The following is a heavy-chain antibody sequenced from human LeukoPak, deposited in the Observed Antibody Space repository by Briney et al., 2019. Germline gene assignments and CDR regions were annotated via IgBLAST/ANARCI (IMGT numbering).Heavy chain of an antibody. D-gene: IGHD5-24*01. CDR3: ASSGDGYNHFDY. J-gene: IGHJ4*02. V-gene: IGHV4-59*01. Sequence: SETLSLTCTVSGGSISSYYWSWIRQPPGKGLEWIGYIYYSGSTNYNPSLKSRVTISVDTSKNQFSLKLSSVTAADTAVYYCASSGDGYNHFDYWGQGTLVTVSS. CDR2: IYYSGST. CDR1: GGSISSYY.